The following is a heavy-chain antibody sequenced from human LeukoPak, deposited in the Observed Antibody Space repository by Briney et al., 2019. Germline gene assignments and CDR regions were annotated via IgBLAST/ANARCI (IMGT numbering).Heavy chain of an antibody. CDR2: INPNSSGT. CDR1: GYTFTGYY. V-gene: IGHV1-2*02. Sequence: ASVKVSCKASGYTFTGYYMHWVRQAPGQGLEWMGWINPNSSGTNYAQNFQGRVTMTRDTSIRTSYMELSRLRSDNTAVYYWAREENSSGWYACAFDIWGQGTMVTVSS. J-gene: IGHJ3*02. D-gene: IGHD6-19*01. CDR3: AREENSSGWYACAFDI.